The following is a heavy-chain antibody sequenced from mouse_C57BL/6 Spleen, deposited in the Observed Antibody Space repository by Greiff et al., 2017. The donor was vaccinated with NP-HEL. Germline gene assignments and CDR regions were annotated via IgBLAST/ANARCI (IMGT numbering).Heavy chain of an antibody. D-gene: IGHD1-1*01. CDR2: IYPGSGST. V-gene: IGHV1-55*01. Sequence: QVQLQQPGAELVKPGASVKMSCKASGYTFTSYWITWVKQRPGQGLEWIGDIYPGSGSTNYNEKFKSKATLTVDTSSSTAYMQLSSLTSEDSAVYYCASSDTTVEYYAMDYWGQGTSVTVSS. J-gene: IGHJ4*01. CDR3: ASSDTTVEYYAMDY. CDR1: GYTFTSYW.